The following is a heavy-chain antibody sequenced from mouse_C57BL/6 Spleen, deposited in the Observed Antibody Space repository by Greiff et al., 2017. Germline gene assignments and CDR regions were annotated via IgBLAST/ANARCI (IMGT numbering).Heavy chain of an antibody. CDR3: ARSDYDYEWAMDY. CDR2: IHPNSGST. V-gene: IGHV1-64*01. CDR1: GYTFTSYW. Sequence: VQLQQPGAELVKPGASVKLSCKASGYTFTSYWMHWVKQRPGQGLEWIGMIHPNSGSTNYNEKFKSKATLTVDKSSSTAYMQISSLTSEDSAVYVCARSDYDYEWAMDYWGQGTSVTVSS. J-gene: IGHJ4*01. D-gene: IGHD2-4*01.